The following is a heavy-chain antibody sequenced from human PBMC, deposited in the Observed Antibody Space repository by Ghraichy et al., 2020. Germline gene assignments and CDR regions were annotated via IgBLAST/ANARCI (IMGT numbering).Heavy chain of an antibody. V-gene: IGHV4-59*01. D-gene: IGHD3-10*01. J-gene: IGHJ6*02. CDR1: GGSISSYY. Sequence: SETLSLTCTVSGGSISSYYWSWIRQPPGKGLEWIGYIYYSGSPNYNPSLKSRVTISVDTSKNQFSLKLSSVTAADTAVYYCARSITMVRGAPYYYYGMDVWGQGTTVTVSS. CDR2: IYYSGSP. CDR3: ARSITMVRGAPYYYYGMDV.